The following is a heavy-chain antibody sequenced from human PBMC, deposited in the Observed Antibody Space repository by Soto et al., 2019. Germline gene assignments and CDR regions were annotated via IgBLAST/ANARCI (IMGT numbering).Heavy chain of an antibody. CDR2: TYPSDSDT. CDR3: VRPIGALSTTDFTY. V-gene: IGHV5-51*01. CDR1: GYHFTNYW. J-gene: IGHJ4*02. Sequence: GESLKISCKGSGYHFTNYWIGWVRQMPGKGLEWMGFTYPSDSDTRYSPSFQGQVTISADKSISTAYLQWSSLKASDTAMYYCVRPIGALSTTDFTYWGQGTLVTVSS. D-gene: IGHD3-22*01.